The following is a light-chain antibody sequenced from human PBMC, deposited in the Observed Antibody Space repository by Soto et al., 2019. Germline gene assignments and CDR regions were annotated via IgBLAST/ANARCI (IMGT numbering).Light chain of an antibody. V-gene: IGLV2-23*01. CDR2: EGT. Sequence: QSVLTQPASVSGSPGQSINISCTGTSSDVGGYDRVSWYQQHPGKAPKLLIYEGTKRPSGVSKHLSGSKSGNTASLTISGLQAEDEADYYCCSSTGSRILSWVFGGGTQLTVL. CDR1: SSDVGGYDR. CDR3: CSSTGSRILSWV. J-gene: IGLJ3*02.